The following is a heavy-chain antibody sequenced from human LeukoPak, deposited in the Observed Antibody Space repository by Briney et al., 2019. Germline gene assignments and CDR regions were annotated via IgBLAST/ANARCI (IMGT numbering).Heavy chain of an antibody. CDR1: GFTFSSYG. Sequence: GSLRLSCAASGFTFSSYGMHWVLQAPGKGLEWVDNIKQDGSEKYYVDSVKGRFTISRDNAKNSLYLQMNSLRAEDTAVYYCAREDGDPNRDPYAFDIWGQGTMVTVSS. D-gene: IGHD4-17*01. CDR2: IKQDGSEK. CDR3: AREDGDPNRDPYAFDI. J-gene: IGHJ3*02. V-gene: IGHV3-7*01.